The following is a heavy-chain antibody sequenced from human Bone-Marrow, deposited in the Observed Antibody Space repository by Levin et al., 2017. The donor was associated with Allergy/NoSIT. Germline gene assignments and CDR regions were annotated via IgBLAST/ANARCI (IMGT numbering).Heavy chain of an antibody. CDR1: GFTFSAYW. CDR2: IHADGITA. Sequence: GGSLRLSCAASGFTFSAYWMHWVRQAPGKGLEWVSRIHADGITADYADSVKGRFTISRDNAKNTLYLQMSSLRAEDTAVYYCVRERPGHSAGFVYWGQGTLVTVSS. CDR3: VRERPGHSAGFVY. V-gene: IGHV3-74*01. D-gene: IGHD2-8*02. J-gene: IGHJ4*02.